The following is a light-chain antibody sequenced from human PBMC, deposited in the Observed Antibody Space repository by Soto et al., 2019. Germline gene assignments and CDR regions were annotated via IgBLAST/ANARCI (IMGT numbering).Light chain of an antibody. CDR1: QGINNY. CDR3: QHFGSSLRT. Sequence: DIQMTQSPSAMSASVGDRVTITCRASQGINNYLVWFQQKPGKVPKRLISAASSLQGGVPSRFSGSGFGTEFTLTISNLQPEDFAVYYCQHFGSSLRTFGQGTKVDI. V-gene: IGKV1-17*03. CDR2: AAS. J-gene: IGKJ1*01.